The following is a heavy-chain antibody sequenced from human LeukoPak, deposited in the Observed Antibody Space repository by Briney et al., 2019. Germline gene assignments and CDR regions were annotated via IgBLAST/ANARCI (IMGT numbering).Heavy chain of an antibody. J-gene: IGHJ4*02. CDR1: GFTLSRYW. CDR2: IKHDGSEK. CDR3: ARDRDYYNYFEY. V-gene: IGHV3-7*04. Sequence: PGGSLSLSCAASGFTLSRYWMSWVRQAPGKGLEWVANIKHDGSEKYYVDSVKGRFTISRDNAKNSLYLQMNSLRGEDTAVYYCARDRDYYNYFEYWDQGTLVTVSS. D-gene: IGHD3-10*01.